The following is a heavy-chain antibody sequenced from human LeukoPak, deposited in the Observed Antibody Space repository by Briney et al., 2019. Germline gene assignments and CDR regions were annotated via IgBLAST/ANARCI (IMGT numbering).Heavy chain of an antibody. J-gene: IGHJ4*02. CDR3: ARVAGGGY. CDR2: INHSGST. V-gene: IGHV4-34*01. Sequence: PSETLSLTCTVSGGSISSYYWSWIRQPPGKGLEWIGEINHSGSTNYNPSLKSRVTISVDTSKNQFSLKLSSVTAADTAVYYCARVAGGGYWGQGTLVTVSS. CDR1: GGSISSYY. D-gene: IGHD6-19*01.